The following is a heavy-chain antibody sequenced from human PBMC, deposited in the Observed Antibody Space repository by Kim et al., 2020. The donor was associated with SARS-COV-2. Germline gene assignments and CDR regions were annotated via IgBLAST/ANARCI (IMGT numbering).Heavy chain of an antibody. Sequence: GGSLRLSCAASGFTFSSYGMHWVRQAPGKGLEWVAVISYDGSNKYYADSVKGRFTISRDNSKNTLYLQMNSLRAEDTAVYYCAKDHPKYYYDSSGYFDYWGQGTLVTVSS. J-gene: IGHJ4*02. CDR1: GFTFSSYG. CDR3: AKDHPKYYYDSSGYFDY. D-gene: IGHD3-22*01. V-gene: IGHV3-30*18. CDR2: ISYDGSNK.